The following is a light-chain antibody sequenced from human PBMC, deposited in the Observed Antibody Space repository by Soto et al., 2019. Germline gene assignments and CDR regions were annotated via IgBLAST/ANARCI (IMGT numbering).Light chain of an antibody. CDR2: GAS. Sequence: EIVLTQSPATLSVSPGERATLSCRASQGVSTNLAWYQQKPGQGPRRLMYGASTRATGIPARFSGSGSGTEFTLNISSLQPEDFALYYCQQYNNWPPRGTFGQGTKVEFK. V-gene: IGKV3-15*01. CDR3: QQYNNWPPRGT. CDR1: QGVSTN. J-gene: IGKJ1*01.